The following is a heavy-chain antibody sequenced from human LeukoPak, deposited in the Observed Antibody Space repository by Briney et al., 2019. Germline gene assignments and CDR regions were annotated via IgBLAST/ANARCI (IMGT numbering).Heavy chain of an antibody. V-gene: IGHV3-74*01. CDR1: GFPFSRYW. CDR2: ISSDGSNT. D-gene: IGHD1-1*01. Sequence: GGSLRLSCSVSGFPFSRYWMHWVRQTPGKGLVWVSYISSDGSNTSYADSVKGRFTMSRDNAKNTLYLQMNSLRAEDTAVFYCARAQHRGWGFDYWGQGTLVTVSS. J-gene: IGHJ4*02. CDR3: ARAQHRGWGFDY.